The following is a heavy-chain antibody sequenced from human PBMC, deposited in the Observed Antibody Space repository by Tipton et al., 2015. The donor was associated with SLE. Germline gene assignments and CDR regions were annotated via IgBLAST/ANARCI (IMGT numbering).Heavy chain of an antibody. Sequence: TLSLTCAVYGGSFSGYHWTWIRQPPGKGLEWIGGINKSGSTKYNPSLKSRVTMSVDTSKNHFSVKLSSVTAADTAIYYCARVWSGYSSSYFDLWGRGTLVTVSS. J-gene: IGHJ2*01. D-gene: IGHD3-3*01. CDR1: GGSFSGYH. CDR3: ARVWSGYSSSYFDL. CDR2: INKSGST. V-gene: IGHV4-34*01.